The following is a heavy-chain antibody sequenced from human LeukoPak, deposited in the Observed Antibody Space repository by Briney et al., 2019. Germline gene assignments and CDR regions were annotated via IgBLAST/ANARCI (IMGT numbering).Heavy chain of an antibody. J-gene: IGHJ4*02. D-gene: IGHD2/OR15-2a*01. CDR2: IYYSGST. Sequence: SETLSLTCTVSGGSISSYYWSWIRQPPGKGLEWIGYIYYSGSTNYNPSLKSRVTISVDTSKNQFSLKLSSVTAADTAVYYCAGEKLDNRIIDYWGQGTLVTVSS. CDR3: AGEKLDNRIIDY. V-gene: IGHV4-59*01. CDR1: GGSISSYY.